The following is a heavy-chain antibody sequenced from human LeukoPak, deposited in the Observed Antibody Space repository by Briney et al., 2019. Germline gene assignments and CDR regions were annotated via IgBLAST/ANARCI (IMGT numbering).Heavy chain of an antibody. CDR3: ARMTTVTTGIDY. D-gene: IGHD4-17*01. V-gene: IGHV4-59*01. CDR1: GGSLSSYY. Sequence: SETLSLTCTVSGGSLSSYYWSWIRQPPGKGLECIGYIYYTGSTNYNPSLKSRVTISVDTSKNQFSLKLSSVTAADTAVYYCARMTTVTTGIDYWGQGTLVTVSS. J-gene: IGHJ4*02. CDR2: IYYTGST.